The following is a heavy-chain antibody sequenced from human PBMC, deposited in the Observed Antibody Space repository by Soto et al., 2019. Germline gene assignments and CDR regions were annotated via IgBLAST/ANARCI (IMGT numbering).Heavy chain of an antibody. Sequence: VQLMESGGGLVQPGGSLRLSCASSGFTFSDYAMSWVRQAPGKGLEWVAVISYDGSNKYYADSVKGRFTISRDNSKNTLYLQMNSLRAEDTAVYYCAKESGDSSGLDYWGQGTLVTVSS. CDR2: ISYDGSNK. CDR1: GFTFSDYA. V-gene: IGHV3-30*18. CDR3: AKESGDSSGLDY. D-gene: IGHD3-22*01. J-gene: IGHJ4*02.